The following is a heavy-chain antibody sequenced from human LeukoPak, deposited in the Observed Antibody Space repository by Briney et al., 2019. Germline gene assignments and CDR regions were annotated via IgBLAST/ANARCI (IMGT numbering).Heavy chain of an antibody. V-gene: IGHV3-30*18. CDR3: AKDADCSGGSCYEDY. J-gene: IGHJ4*02. Sequence: SGRSLRLSCAASGFTFSSYGMHRVRQAPGKGLEWVAVISHDGSNKYYADSVKGRFTISRDNSKNTLYLQMNSLRAEDTAVYYCAKDADCSGGSCYEDYWGQGTLVTVSS. CDR1: GFTFSSYG. D-gene: IGHD2-15*01. CDR2: ISHDGSNK.